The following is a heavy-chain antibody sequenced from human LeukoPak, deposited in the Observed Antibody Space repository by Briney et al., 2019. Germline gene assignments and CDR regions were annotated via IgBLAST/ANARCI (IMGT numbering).Heavy chain of an antibody. CDR3: ARGPCSSTSCLNWFDP. CDR1: GGTFSSYA. CDR2: IIPIFGTA. J-gene: IGHJ5*02. Sequence: SVKVSCKASGGTFSSYAISWGRQAPGRGLEWMGGIIPIFGTANYAQKFQGRVTITTDESTSTAYMELSSLRSEDTAVYYCARGPCSSTSCLNWFDPWGQGTLVTVSS. V-gene: IGHV1-69*05. D-gene: IGHD2-2*01.